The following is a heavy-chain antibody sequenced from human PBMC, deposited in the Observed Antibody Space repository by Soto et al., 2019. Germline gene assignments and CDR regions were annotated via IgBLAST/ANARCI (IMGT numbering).Heavy chain of an antibody. CDR1: GFTFSNYG. J-gene: IGHJ4*02. V-gene: IGHV3-30*18. D-gene: IGHD4-17*01. Sequence: QVPLVESGGGVVQPGRSLRLSCAASGFTFSNYGMHWVRQAPGKGLAWVAVISYHGSDKYYADSVKGRFTISRDNSKNTLYLQMDSLRAEDTAVYYCAKDHLTTTVTTVGYWGQGTLVTVSS. CDR3: AKDHLTTTVTTVGY. CDR2: ISYHGSDK.